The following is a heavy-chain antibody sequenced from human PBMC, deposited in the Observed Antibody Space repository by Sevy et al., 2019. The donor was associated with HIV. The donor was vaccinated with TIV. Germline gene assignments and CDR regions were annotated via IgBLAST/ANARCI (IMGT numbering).Heavy chain of an antibody. CDR3: ARDCNSVRCLWGMAV. D-gene: IGHD2-2*01. J-gene: IGHJ6*02. Sequence: GGSLRLSCVASGFTFSNFWMSWVRQAPGKGLEWVANIKRDGSEKYYVASFKGRFTISRDNAKTSLYLQMNSLRVEETAVYYCARDCNSVRCLWGMAVWGQGTMVSGSS. V-gene: IGHV3-7*03. CDR2: IKRDGSEK. CDR1: GFTFSNFW.